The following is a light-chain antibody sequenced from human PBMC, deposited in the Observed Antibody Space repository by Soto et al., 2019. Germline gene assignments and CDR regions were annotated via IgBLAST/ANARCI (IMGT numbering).Light chain of an antibody. V-gene: IGLV1-51*01. Sequence: QSVLTQPPSVSAAPGQKVTISCSGSSSNIGSNYVSWYQQLPGTAPKLLIYDNDKRPSGIPDRFSGSKSGTSATLGITGLQIGDEADYYCVSWDNSLSAWVFGGGTKLTVL. J-gene: IGLJ3*02. CDR1: SSNIGSNY. CDR2: DND. CDR3: VSWDNSLSAWV.